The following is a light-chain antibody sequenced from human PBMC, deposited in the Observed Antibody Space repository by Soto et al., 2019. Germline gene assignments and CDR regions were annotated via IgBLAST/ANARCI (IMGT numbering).Light chain of an antibody. CDR1: QSVSSY. J-gene: IGKJ4*01. CDR3: QQRTNWLS. CDR2: DSS. V-gene: IGKV3-11*01. Sequence: EIVLTQSPGTLSLSPGERATLSCRASQSVSSYLAWYQQKPGQAPRLLIYDSSKRATGIPARFSGSGSGTDFTLTISSLVPDDLAVYYCQQRTNWLSFGGGTMVEIK.